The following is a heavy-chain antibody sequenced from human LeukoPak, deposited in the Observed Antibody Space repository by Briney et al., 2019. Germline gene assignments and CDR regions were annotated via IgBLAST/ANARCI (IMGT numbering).Heavy chain of an antibody. Sequence: GASLQISCTGSGCGFTSYWIGWVRQLPGKGLGWVGIIYPGDCDTRYSPSFQGQVTISADKSITTAYLQWSSLKASDNAMYYCVRLVIRGDDADYWGQGTLVTVSS. J-gene: IGHJ4*02. CDR2: IYPGDCDT. D-gene: IGHD3-10*01. V-gene: IGHV5-51*01. CDR3: VRLVIRGDDADY. CDR1: GCGFTSYW.